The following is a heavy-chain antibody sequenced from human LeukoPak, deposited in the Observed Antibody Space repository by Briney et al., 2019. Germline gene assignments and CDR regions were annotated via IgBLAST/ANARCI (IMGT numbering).Heavy chain of an antibody. CDR3: ARAGVGATRVFDY. V-gene: IGHV3-11*01. CDR1: GFTFSDYY. J-gene: IGHJ4*02. D-gene: IGHD1-26*01. CDR2: ISSSGTTI. Sequence: GGSLRLSCAASGFTFSDYYMSWIRQAPGKGLEWVSYISSSGTTIYFADSVKGRFTISRDNAKNSLYLQMNSLRAEDTAVYYCARAGVGATRVFDYWGRGTLVTVSS.